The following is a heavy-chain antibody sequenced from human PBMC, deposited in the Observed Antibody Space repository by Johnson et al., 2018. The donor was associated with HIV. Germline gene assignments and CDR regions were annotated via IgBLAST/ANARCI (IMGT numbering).Heavy chain of an antibody. CDR1: GFTFSSYA. D-gene: IGHD4-17*01. J-gene: IGHJ3*02. CDR3: ARWTVTRGAFDI. CDR2: IKQDGSEK. V-gene: IGHV3-7*01. Sequence: VQLVESGGGLVQPGGSLRLSCAASGFTFSSYAMHWVRQAPGKGLEWVANIKQDGSEKYYVDSVKGRFTISRDNSKNTLYLQMNSLRAEDMAVYYCARWTVTRGAFDIWGQGTMVTVSS.